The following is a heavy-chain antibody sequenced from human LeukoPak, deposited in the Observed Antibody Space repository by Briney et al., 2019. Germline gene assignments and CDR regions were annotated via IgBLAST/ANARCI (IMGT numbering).Heavy chain of an antibody. J-gene: IGHJ4*02. V-gene: IGHV3-7*01. CDR3: VRDRGWYHFDL. CDR1: GFTFSRYW. D-gene: IGHD3-10*01. Sequence: GGSLRLSCAASGFTFSRYWMSWVRQAPGEGLEWVAHNKGDGTSEKYLDSVKGRFTISRDNTKNSLFLQLNSLRAEDTGVYYCVRDRGWYHFDLWGQGTLVTVSS. CDR2: NKGDGTSE.